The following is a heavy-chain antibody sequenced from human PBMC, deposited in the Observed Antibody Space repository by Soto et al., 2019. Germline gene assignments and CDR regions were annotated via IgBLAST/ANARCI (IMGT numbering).Heavy chain of an antibody. V-gene: IGHV3-23*01. CDR2: ISGSGGST. J-gene: IGHJ4*02. D-gene: IGHD6-13*01. CDR3: AKDFPNTVVKQPSYYFDD. CDR1: GFTFSSYA. Sequence: GGSLRLSCAASGFTFSSYAMSWVRQAPGKGLEWVSAISGSGGSTYYADSVKGRFTISRDNSKNTLYLQMNSLRAEDTAVYYCAKDFPNTVVKQPSYYFDDWGQGTLVTVSS.